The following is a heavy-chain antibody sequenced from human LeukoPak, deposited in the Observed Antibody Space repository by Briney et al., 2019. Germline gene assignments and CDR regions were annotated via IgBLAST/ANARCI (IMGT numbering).Heavy chain of an antibody. CDR2: IYYSGST. D-gene: IGHD5-18*01. V-gene: IGHV4-39*01. CDR1: GGSISSSSYY. J-gene: IGHJ3*02. CDR3: ARRSYDFHDAFDI. Sequence: PSETLSLTCTVSGGSISSSSYYWGWTRQPPGKGLEWIGSIYYSGSTYYNPSLKSRVTISVDTSKNQFSLKLGSVTAADTAVYYCARRSYDFHDAFDIWGQGTMVTVSS.